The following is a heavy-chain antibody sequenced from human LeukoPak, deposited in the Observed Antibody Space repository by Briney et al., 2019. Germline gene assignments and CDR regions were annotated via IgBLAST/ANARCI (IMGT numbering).Heavy chain of an antibody. V-gene: IGHV4-61*05. CDR3: ARINYYYMDV. CDR1: GGSISSSSYY. J-gene: IGHJ6*03. CDR2: IYYSGST. Sequence: SETLSLTCTVSGGSISSSSYYWGWIRQPPGKGLEWIGYIYYSGSTNYNPSLKSRVTISVDTSKNQFSLKLSSVTAADTAVYYCARINYYYMDVWGKGTTVTVSS.